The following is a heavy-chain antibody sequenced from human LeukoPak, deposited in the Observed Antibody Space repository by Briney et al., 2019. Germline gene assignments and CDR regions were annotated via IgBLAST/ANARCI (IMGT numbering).Heavy chain of an antibody. CDR1: GGSFSGYY. J-gene: IGHJ4*02. CDR2: INHSGST. Sequence: PSETLSLTCAVYGGSFSGYYWSWIRQPPGKGLEWIGEINHSGSTNYNPSLKSRVTISVDTSKNQFSLKLSSVTAADTAVYYCARLPDTAMVDGLGYWGQGTLVTVSS. CDR3: ARLPDTAMVDGLGY. V-gene: IGHV4-34*01. D-gene: IGHD5-18*01.